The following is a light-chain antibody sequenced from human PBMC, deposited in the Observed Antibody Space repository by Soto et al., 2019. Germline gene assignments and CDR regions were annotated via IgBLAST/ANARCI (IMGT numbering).Light chain of an antibody. Sequence: DILLTQSPATLSLSPGERATLSCRAGQSIRNNFLAWCQHNPAQAPRLLIYGASTRASGIPDRFSGSGSGTDFTLTIDRLEPEDFALYFCHQYGGSMETFGQGTKVEVK. CDR2: GAS. CDR1: QSIRNNF. CDR3: HQYGGSMET. V-gene: IGKV3-20*01. J-gene: IGKJ1*01.